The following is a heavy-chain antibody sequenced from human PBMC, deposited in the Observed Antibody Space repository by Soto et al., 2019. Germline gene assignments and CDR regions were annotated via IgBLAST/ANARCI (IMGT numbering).Heavy chain of an antibody. Sequence: GASVKVSCKASGYTFTSYDINWVRQATGQGLEWMGWMNPNSGNTGYAQKFQGRVTMTRNTSISTAYMELSSLRSEDTAVYYCARVRYIEMARPSPSRYWGQGTLLSVS. V-gene: IGHV1-8*01. CDR3: ARVRYIEMARPSPSRY. J-gene: IGHJ4*02. CDR1: GYTFTSYD. CDR2: MNPNSGNT. D-gene: IGHD6-6*01.